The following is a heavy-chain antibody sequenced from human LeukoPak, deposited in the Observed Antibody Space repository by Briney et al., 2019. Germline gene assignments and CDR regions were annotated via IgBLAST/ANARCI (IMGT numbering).Heavy chain of an antibody. CDR2: ISSSGSTT. J-gene: IGHJ4*02. CDR1: GFTFSSYD. V-gene: IGHV3-48*03. CDR3: ARASGDLWFGGPDFDY. D-gene: IGHD3-10*01. Sequence: GASLRLSCAASGFTFSSYDMNWVRQAPGKGLEWVSSISSSGSTTYYADSVKGRFTISRDNTKNSLYLQMNSLRAEDTAVYYCARASGDLWFGGPDFDYWGQGTLVTVS.